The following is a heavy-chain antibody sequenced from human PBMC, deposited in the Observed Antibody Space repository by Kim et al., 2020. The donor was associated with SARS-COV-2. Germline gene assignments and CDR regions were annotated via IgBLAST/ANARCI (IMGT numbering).Heavy chain of an antibody. D-gene: IGHD3-10*01. V-gene: IGHV6-1*01. J-gene: IGHJ4*02. Sequence: AVSMKSRIIINPDTSKNQFSLQLNSVTPEDTAVYYCASDYYGSGSYYFDYWGQGTLVTVSS. CDR3: ASDYYGSGSYYFDY.